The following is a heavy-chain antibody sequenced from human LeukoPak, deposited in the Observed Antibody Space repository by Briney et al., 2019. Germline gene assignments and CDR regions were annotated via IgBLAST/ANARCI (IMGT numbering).Heavy chain of an antibody. CDR2: ISWNSGSI. Sequence: GRSLRLSRAASGFTFDDYAVHWVRQAPGKGLEWVSGISWNSGSIGYADSVKGRFTISRDNAKNSLYLQMNSLRAEDTALYYCAKASGIAAAGDYWGQGTLVTVSS. V-gene: IGHV3-9*01. D-gene: IGHD6-13*01. J-gene: IGHJ4*02. CDR1: GFTFDDYA. CDR3: AKASGIAAAGDY.